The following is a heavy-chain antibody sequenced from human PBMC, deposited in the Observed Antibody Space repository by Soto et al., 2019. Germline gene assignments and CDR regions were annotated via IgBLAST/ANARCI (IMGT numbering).Heavy chain of an antibody. CDR1: GFTVSSNY. CDR3: ARGVYGGNSGIDAFDI. D-gene: IGHD4-17*01. Sequence: EVQLVESGGGLIQPGGSLRLSCAASGFTVSSNYMSWVRQAPGKGLEWVSVIYSGGSTYYADSVKGRFTISRDNSKNTLYRQMNSLRAEDTAVYYCARGVYGGNSGIDAFDIWGQGTMVTVSS. J-gene: IGHJ3*02. CDR2: IYSGGST. V-gene: IGHV3-53*01.